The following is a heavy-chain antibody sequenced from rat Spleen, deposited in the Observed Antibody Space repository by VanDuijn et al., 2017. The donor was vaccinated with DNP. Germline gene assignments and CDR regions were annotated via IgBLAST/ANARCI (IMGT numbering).Heavy chain of an antibody. CDR1: GFTFSNYG. J-gene: IGHJ4*01. Sequence: EVQLVESGGGLVQPGRSLKLSCAASGFTFSNYGMAWVRQAPTKGLEWVASITNSGGSTYYRDSVKGRFTISRDNAKSTLYLQMDSLRSEDTATYYCTTLWAMDAWGQGTSVTVSS. CDR2: ITNSGGST. V-gene: IGHV5-27*01. CDR3: TTLWAMDA. D-gene: IGHD4-6*01.